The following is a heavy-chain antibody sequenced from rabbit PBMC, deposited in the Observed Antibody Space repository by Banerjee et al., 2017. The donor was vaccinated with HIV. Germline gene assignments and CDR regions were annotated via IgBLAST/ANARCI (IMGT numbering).Heavy chain of an antibody. CDR2: IYTGSSGST. CDR1: GFSFSSGYY. D-gene: IGHD6-1*01. Sequence: QEQLVESGGGLVQPEGSLTLTCRASGFSFSSGYYMCWVRQAPGKGLEWIGCIYTGSSGSTYYASWAKGRFTSSRTSTPVTLQMTSLTAADTATYLCARGAAYVGYGYAWYFDLWGQGTLVTVS. V-gene: IGHV1S45*01. J-gene: IGHJ4*01. CDR3: ARGAAYVGYGYAWYFDL.